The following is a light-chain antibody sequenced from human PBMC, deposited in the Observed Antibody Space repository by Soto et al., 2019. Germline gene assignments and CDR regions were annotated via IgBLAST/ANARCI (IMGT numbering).Light chain of an antibody. J-gene: IGKJ2*01. Sequence: DIVMTQSPDSLAVSLGERATINCKSSQSIFYSSNNKNYLAWYQQKPGHPPKLLIYWASTRESGVPDRFSGSGSGTVFTLTISSLQAEDVAVYYCQQYYETPPYTFGQGTKLEIK. CDR2: WAS. V-gene: IGKV4-1*01. CDR3: QQYYETPPYT. CDR1: QSIFYSSNNKNY.